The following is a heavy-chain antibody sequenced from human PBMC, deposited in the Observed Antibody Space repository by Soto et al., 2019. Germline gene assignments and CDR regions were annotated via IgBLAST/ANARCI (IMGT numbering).Heavy chain of an antibody. J-gene: IGHJ4*01. CDR2: INPNRGGT. CDR3: TFQRRGVLY. CDR1: GYTFTDFY. V-gene: IGHV1-2*02. D-gene: IGHD2-2*01. Sequence: QVQLVQSGAEVRTPGASVKVSCKASGYTFTDFYMHWVRQAPGQGLEWMGWINPNRGGTNYAQKFQGRVTMTRDTSISTAYMELNRLRSDDTAMYYCTFQRRGVLYWGHGTLVTVSS.